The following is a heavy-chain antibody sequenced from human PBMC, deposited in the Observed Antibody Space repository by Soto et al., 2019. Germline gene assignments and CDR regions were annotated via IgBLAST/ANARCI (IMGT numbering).Heavy chain of an antibody. J-gene: IGHJ6*02. CDR1: GFTFSSYG. D-gene: IGHD6-6*01. CDR3: ARVAAHYYYGMDV. Sequence: QVQLVESGGGVVQPGRSLRLSCAASGFTFSSYGMHWVRQAPGKGLEGVAVIWYDGSNKYYADSVKGRFTISRDNSKNTLSLQMNSLRAEDTAVYYCARVAAHYYYGMDVWGQGTTVTVSS. CDR2: IWYDGSNK. V-gene: IGHV3-33*01.